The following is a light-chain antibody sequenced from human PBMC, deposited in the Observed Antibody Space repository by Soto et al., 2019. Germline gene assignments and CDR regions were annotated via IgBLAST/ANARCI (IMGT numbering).Light chain of an antibody. CDR3: QQYGSSPMYT. CDR2: GES. V-gene: IGKV3-20*01. Sequence: EIVLTQSPGTLSLSPGERATLSCRASQSVSSSYLAWYQQKPGQAPRLLIYGESSRVTGIPDRFSDSGSGTDFTLTISRLEPEDFSVYYCQQYGSSPMYTFGQGTMLEIK. CDR1: QSVSSSY. J-gene: IGKJ2*01.